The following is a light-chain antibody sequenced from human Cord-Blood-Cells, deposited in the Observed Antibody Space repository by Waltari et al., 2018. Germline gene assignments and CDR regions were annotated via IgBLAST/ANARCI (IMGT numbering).Light chain of an antibody. CDR2: KAS. CDR3: QQYNSYSYS. CDR1: QRISSW. Sequence: DIQMTQSPSTLSASVGDRVTITCRASQRISSWLAWYQQKPGKAPKLLIYKASSLESGVPSRFSDSGSGTEFTLTISSLQPDDFATYYCQQYNSYSYSFGQGTKLEIK. J-gene: IGKJ2*03. V-gene: IGKV1-5*03.